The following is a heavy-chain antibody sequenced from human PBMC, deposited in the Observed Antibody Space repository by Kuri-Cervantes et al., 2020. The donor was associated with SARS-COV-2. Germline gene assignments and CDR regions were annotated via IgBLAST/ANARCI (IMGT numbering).Heavy chain of an antibody. J-gene: IGHJ5*02. V-gene: IGHV3-49*04. Sequence: GESLKISCTASGFTFGDYAMNWVRQAPGKGLEWIGFIRSKAYGRTTEYAASVKGRFTISRDDSKYIAYLQMNNLKTEDTAVYYCARECLARGVDTAMVWSGWFDPWGQGTLVTVSS. CDR1: GFTFGDYA. CDR2: IRSKAYGRTT. D-gene: IGHD5-18*01. CDR3: ARECLARGVDTAMVWSGWFDP.